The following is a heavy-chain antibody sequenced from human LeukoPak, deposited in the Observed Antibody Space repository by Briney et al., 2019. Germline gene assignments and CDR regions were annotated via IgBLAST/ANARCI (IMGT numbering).Heavy chain of an antibody. D-gene: IGHD3-3*01. CDR1: GFTSSRYS. V-gene: IGHV3-48*01. CDR3: ARVPDFWSGQYYFDY. CDR2: ISSSSSTI. J-gene: IGHJ4*02. Sequence: PGGSLRLSCTTSGFTSSRYSMNWVRQAPGKGLEWVSYISSSSSTIYYADSVKGRFTISRDNAKNSLYLQMNSLRAEDTAVYYCARVPDFWSGQYYFDYWGQGTLVTVSS.